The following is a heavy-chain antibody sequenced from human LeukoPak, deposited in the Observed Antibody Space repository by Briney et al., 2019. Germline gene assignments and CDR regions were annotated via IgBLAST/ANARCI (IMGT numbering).Heavy chain of an antibody. V-gene: IGHV1-8*01. D-gene: IGHD1-14*01. J-gene: IGHJ4*02. CDR1: GYTFTSYD. Sequence: GASVKVSCKASGYTFTSYDINWVRQATGQGLEWMGWMNPNSGNTGYAQKFQGRVTMTRYTSISTAYMELSSLRSEDTAVYYCARGRGNNQSKYHKLRRYYFDYWGQGTLVTVSS. CDR3: ARGRGNNQSKYHKLRRYYFDY. CDR2: MNPNSGNT.